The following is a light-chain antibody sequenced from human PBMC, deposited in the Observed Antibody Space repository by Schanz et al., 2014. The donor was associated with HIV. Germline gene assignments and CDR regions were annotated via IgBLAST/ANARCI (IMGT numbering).Light chain of an antibody. Sequence: QSALTQPASVSGSPGQSITISCTGTSSDVGNFNLVSWYQRHPGKAPKLMIYGGDKRPSGVSDRFSGSKSGNTASLTISGLQAEDEADYYCSSYTSSSTYVFGTGTKLTVL. J-gene: IGLJ1*01. CDR3: SSYTSSSTYV. CDR2: GGD. CDR1: SSDVGNFNL. V-gene: IGLV2-14*02.